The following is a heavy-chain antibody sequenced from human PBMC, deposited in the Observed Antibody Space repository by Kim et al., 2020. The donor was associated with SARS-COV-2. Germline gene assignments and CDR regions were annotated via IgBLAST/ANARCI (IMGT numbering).Heavy chain of an antibody. D-gene: IGHD3-10*01. Sequence: PKSRVTISGDTSKNQFSLKLSSVTAADTAVYYCARDYHYYGSGSYSGFDPWGQGTLVTVSS. J-gene: IGHJ5*02. CDR3: ARDYHYYGSGSYSGFDP. V-gene: IGHV4-59*01.